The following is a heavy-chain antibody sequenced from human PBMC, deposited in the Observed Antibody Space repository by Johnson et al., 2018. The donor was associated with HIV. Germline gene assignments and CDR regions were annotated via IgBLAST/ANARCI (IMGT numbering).Heavy chain of an antibody. CDR3: GKDRAVAGKGHDAFDI. CDR2: IRYDGSNK. CDR1: GFTFSSYG. D-gene: IGHD6-19*01. Sequence: QVQLVESGGGVVQPGGSLRLSCAASGFTFSSYGMHWVRQAPGKGLEWVAFIRYDGSNKYYADSVQGRFTISRDTLKNTLYLQMNSLRAEDTAVYYSGKDRAVAGKGHDAFDIWGQGTMVTVSS. V-gene: IGHV3-30*02. J-gene: IGHJ3*02.